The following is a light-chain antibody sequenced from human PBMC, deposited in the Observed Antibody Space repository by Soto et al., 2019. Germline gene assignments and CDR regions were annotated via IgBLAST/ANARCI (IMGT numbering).Light chain of an antibody. CDR2: KAS. Sequence: DIQMTQSPSSLSASVGDRVTITCRASQTISSWVAWYQQKPGKAPKLLTYKASSLERGVPSSFSGSGSGTEFTLTNSRLQPDDFATYYCQQYNSYSTFGQGTRLEIK. CDR3: QQYNSYST. CDR1: QTISSW. J-gene: IGKJ5*01. V-gene: IGKV1-5*03.